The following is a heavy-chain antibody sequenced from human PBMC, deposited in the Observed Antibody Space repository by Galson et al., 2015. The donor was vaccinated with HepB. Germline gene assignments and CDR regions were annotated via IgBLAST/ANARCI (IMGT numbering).Heavy chain of an antibody. J-gene: IGHJ2*01. CDR1: GFTFSSYA. CDR3: AKVGGATPDWYFDL. D-gene: IGHD1-26*01. Sequence: SLRLSCAASGFTFSSYAMSWVRQAPGKGLEWVSAISGSGGSTYYADSVKGRFTIPRDNSKNTLYLQMNSLRAEDTAVYYCAKVGGATPDWYFDLWGRGTLVTASS. CDR2: ISGSGGST. V-gene: IGHV3-23*01.